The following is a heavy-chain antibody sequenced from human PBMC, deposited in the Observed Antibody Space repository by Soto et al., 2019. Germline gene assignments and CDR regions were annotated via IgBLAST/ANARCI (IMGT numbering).Heavy chain of an antibody. V-gene: IGHV3-23*01. CDR1: GFTFSTYA. D-gene: IGHD2-15*01. J-gene: IGHJ3*02. CDR2: ISGSGGST. CDR3: TLANCSGGSCYPAFDI. Sequence: GGSLRLSCAASGFTFSTYAMSWVRQPPGKGLEWVSTISGSGGSTYYADSVKGRFTISRDNSKNTAYLQMNSLKTEDTAVYYCTLANCSGGSCYPAFDIWGQGIMVTVSS.